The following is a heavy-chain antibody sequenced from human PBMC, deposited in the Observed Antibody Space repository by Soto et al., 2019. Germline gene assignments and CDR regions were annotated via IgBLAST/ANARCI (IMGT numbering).Heavy chain of an antibody. CDR3: ARDPGYCSSGTCRWFDP. Sequence: GGSLRLSCAPSEFTFSSYWMSCVRQAPGKWLEWVANIKQDGSEKYHADSVKGRFTISRDNAKNSLYLQMNRLRVEDTAMYYCARDPGYCSSGTCRWFDPWGQGTLVNVSP. D-gene: IGHD2-15*01. V-gene: IGHV3-7*03. J-gene: IGHJ5*02. CDR1: EFTFSSYW. CDR2: IKQDGSEK.